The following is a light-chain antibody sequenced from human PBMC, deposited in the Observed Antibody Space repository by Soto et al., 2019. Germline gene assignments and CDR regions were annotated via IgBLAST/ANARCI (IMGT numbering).Light chain of an antibody. V-gene: IGLV1-44*01. Sequence: VLTQPASVSATPGQRVNISCSGSFSNIGDNAVNWYQQLPGAAPKLLIYLNDQRPSGVPDRFSGSKSGTSAFLAISGLQSEDEADYYCAAWDDSLNALFGTGTKVTVL. J-gene: IGLJ1*01. CDR2: LND. CDR3: AAWDDSLNAL. CDR1: FSNIGDNA.